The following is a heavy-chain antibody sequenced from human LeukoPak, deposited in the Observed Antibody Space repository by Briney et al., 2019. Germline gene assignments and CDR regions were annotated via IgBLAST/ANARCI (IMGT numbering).Heavy chain of an antibody. J-gene: IGHJ4*02. V-gene: IGHV1-18*01. CDR2: ISAYNGNT. CDR1: GYTFTSYG. CDR3: ARDQGPHSSSPDFDY. D-gene: IGHD6-6*01. Sequence: ASVKVSCKASGYTFTSYGISWVRQAPGQGLEWMGWISAYNGNTNYAQKLQGRVTMTTDTSTSTAYMELRSLRSDDTAVYYCARDQGPHSSSPDFDYWGQGTLVTVSS.